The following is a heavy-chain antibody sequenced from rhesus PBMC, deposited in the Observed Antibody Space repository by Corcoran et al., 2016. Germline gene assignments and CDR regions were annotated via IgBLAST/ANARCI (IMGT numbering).Heavy chain of an antibody. CDR3: ARFPGYYPDFDY. CDR2: IGGSGGNT. D-gene: IGHD3-28*01. CDR1: GGSIGVFS. J-gene: IGHJ4*01. V-gene: IGHV4-165*02. Sequence: QVQLQESGPGLVKPSETLSLTCRFSGGSIGVFSWNWLRQPPGKGLGWFGYIGGSGGNTYYNASLKSRVTISTDTSKNQFSLKLTSVTAADTAVYYCARFPGYYPDFDYWGQGVLVTVSS.